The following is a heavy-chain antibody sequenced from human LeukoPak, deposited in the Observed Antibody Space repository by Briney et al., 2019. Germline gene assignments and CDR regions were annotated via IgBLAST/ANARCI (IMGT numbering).Heavy chain of an antibody. CDR1: GYTFTGYY. J-gene: IGHJ4*02. CDR3: ARDPGGTGTITGDDY. D-gene: IGHD1-1*01. Sequence: ASVKVSCKASGYTFTGYYMHWVRQAPGQGLEWMGWINPNSGGTNYAQKFQGRVTTTRDTSISTAYMELSRLRSDDTAVYYCARDPGGTGTITGDDYWGQGTLVTVSS. CDR2: INPNSGGT. V-gene: IGHV1-2*02.